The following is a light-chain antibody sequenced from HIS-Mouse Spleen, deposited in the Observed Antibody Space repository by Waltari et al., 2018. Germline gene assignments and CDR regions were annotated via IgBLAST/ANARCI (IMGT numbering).Light chain of an antibody. CDR3: QVWDSSSDHVV. CDR1: NIGSKS. V-gene: IGLV3-21*03. J-gene: IGLJ2*01. CDR2: DDS. Sequence: SYVLTQPPSVSVAPGKTARITCGGNNIGSKSVHWYQQKPGQGPVLGGDDDSDRPSGIPEGFSGSNSGNTATLTVSRVEAGDEADYYCQVWDSSSDHVVFGGGTKLTVL.